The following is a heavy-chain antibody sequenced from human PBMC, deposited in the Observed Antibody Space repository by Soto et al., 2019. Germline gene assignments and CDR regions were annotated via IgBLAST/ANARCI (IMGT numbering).Heavy chain of an antibody. V-gene: IGHV3-23*01. CDR3: ARDGQYRTDGFDI. CDR1: GFTFSSHG. Sequence: EAQLLESGGGSVQPGGSLRLSCAASGFTFSSHGMSWIRQAPGKGLEWISVLSRGGGSTYYVDSVKGRFTISRDNAKNTLDLIMKSLRVEDTALYYCARDGQYRTDGFDIWGQGTMVTVSS. D-gene: IGHD5-12*01. J-gene: IGHJ3*02. CDR2: LSRGGGST.